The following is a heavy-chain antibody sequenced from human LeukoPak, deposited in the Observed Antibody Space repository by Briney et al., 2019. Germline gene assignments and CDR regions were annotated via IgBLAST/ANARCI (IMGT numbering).Heavy chain of an antibody. D-gene: IGHD7-27*01. Sequence: ASVKVSRKASGYTFTDYYIHWVRQAPGQGLEWLGWINPIFGGTNYAQKFQGRVTMTTDTSISTAYMELSRLRSDDTAVYYCAPLTGDEHYFDSWGQGTLVSVSS. CDR1: GYTFTDYY. CDR3: APLTGDEHYFDS. CDR2: INPIFGGT. V-gene: IGHV1-2*02. J-gene: IGHJ4*02.